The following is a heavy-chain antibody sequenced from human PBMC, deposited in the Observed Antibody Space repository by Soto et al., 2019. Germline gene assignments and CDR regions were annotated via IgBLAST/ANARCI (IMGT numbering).Heavy chain of an antibody. J-gene: IGHJ4*02. CDR3: ARGKDQRNTQTYSYFDS. Sequence: EVQLVESGGDLVQPGGSVRLSCAASGFTLSGYWMHWVRQVPGKGLVWVSRVNSDGSMTAYADSVKGRFTISRDNAKNTLYLQMNSLKADDTAVYYCARGKDQRNTQTYSYFDSWGQGTQVAVSS. D-gene: IGHD5-18*01. CDR1: GFTLSGYW. V-gene: IGHV3-74*01. CDR2: VNSDGSMT.